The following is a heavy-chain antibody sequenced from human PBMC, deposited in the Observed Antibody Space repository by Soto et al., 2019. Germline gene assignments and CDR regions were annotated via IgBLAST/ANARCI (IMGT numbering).Heavy chain of an antibody. J-gene: IGHJ6*02. CDR1: GYTFTGYY. V-gene: IGHV1-2*02. CDR2: INPNSGGT. D-gene: IGHD2-2*01. Sequence: ASVKVSCKASGYTFTGYYMHWVRQAPGQGLEWMGWINPNSGGTNYAQKFQGRVTMTRDTSISTAYMELSRLRSDDTAVYYCARADIVVVPAAMEYYYYYGMDVWGQGTTVTVYS. CDR3: ARADIVVVPAAMEYYYYYGMDV.